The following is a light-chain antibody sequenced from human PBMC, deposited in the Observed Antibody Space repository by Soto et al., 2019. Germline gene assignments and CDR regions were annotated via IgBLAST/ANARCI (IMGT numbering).Light chain of an antibody. CDR3: AAWDDSRGANYV. J-gene: IGLJ1*01. CDR2: RSS. V-gene: IGLV1-47*01. Sequence: QSVLTQPPSASGTPGQRVTISCSGSSSNIGSNYVYWYQRLPGTAPKLLIYRSSQRPSGVPDRFSGSKSGTSASLAISGLRSEDEADYYCAAWDDSRGANYVFGTGTKLTVL. CDR1: SSNIGSNY.